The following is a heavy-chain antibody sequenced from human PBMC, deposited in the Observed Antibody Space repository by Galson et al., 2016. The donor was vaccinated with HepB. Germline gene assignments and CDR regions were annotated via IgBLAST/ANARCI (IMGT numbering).Heavy chain of an antibody. CDR3: VTDRPYPGMVEFVT. J-gene: IGHJ5*02. CDR1: GVTFRDLW. CDR2: IKCKADGETV. Sequence: SLRLSCAASGVTFRDLWMSWVRQAPGRGLEWVGRIKCKADGETVDYAAPVEGRFSVFRDDSKATLYLQMNSLNTEDTALYYCVTDRPYPGMVEFVTWGPGTLVTVSS. V-gene: IGHV3-15*01. D-gene: IGHD2-15*01.